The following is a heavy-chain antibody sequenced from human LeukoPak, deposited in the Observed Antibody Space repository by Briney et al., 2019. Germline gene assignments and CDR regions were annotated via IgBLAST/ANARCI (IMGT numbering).Heavy chain of an antibody. J-gene: IGHJ3*02. D-gene: IGHD1-14*01. CDR1: GYTFTSYY. CDR3: ARAEFFLGAFDI. V-gene: IGHV1-46*01. CDR2: INPTGGST. Sequence: ASVKVSCKASGYTFTSYYMHWVRHAPGQGLEWMGTINPTGGSTTYAQKFQGRVTMTRDTSTSTVYMELSSLRSEDTAVYYCARAEFFLGAFDIWGQGTMVTVSS.